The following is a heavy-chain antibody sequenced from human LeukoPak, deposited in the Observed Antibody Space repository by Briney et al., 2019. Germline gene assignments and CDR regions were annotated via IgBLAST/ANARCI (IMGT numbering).Heavy chain of an antibody. V-gene: IGHV1-69*04. CDR3: ARSPPPRYSSISNY. Sequence: SVKVSCKASGGTFSSYAISWVRQAPGQGLEWMGRIIPILGIANYAQKFQGRVTITADKSTSTAYMELSSLRSEDTAVYYCARSPPPRYSSISNYWGQGTLVTVSS. CDR2: IIPILGIA. D-gene: IGHD6-13*01. CDR1: GGTFSSYA. J-gene: IGHJ4*02.